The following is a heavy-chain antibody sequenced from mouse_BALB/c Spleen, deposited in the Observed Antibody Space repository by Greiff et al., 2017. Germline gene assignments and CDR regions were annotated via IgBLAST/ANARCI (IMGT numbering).Heavy chain of an antibody. CDR2: IWTGGGT. D-gene: IGHD1-1*01. CDR3: VRDYYGSSYRYFDV. V-gene: IGHV2-9-2*01. J-gene: IGHJ1*01. Sequence: QVQLQQSGPGLVAPSQSLSITCTVSGFSLTSYDISWIRQPPGKGLEWLGVIWTGGGTNYNSAFMSRLSISKDNSKSQVFLKMNSLQTDDTAIYYCVRDYYGSSYRYFDVWGAGTTVTVSS. CDR1: GFSLTSYD.